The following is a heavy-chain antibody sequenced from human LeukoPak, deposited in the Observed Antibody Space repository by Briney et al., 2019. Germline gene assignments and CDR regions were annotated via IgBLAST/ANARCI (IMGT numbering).Heavy chain of an antibody. J-gene: IGHJ4*02. CDR3: ARERYGNYN. CDR1: GFTFSSFW. CDR2: IKEDGSVK. D-gene: IGHD4-11*01. Sequence: GSLRLSCAASGFTFSSFWMIWVRQAPGKGQEWVANIKEDGSVKNYVDSVKGRFTISRDNAKNSLFLQMNSLRAEDTAVYYCARERYGNYNWGQGTLVTVSS. V-gene: IGHV3-7*03.